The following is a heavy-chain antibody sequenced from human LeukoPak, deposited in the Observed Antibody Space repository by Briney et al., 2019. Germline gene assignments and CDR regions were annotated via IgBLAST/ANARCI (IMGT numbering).Heavy chain of an antibody. J-gene: IGHJ4*02. D-gene: IGHD3-10*01. CDR2: ISYDGSNK. Sequence: PGGSLRLSCAASGFTFSSYAMHWVRQAPGKGLEWVAVISYDGSNKYYADSVKGRFTISRDNSKNTLYLQMNSLRAEDTAVYYCASLRITMVRGVENYWGQGTLVTVSS. CDR1: GFTFSSYA. V-gene: IGHV3-30-3*01. CDR3: ASLRITMVRGVENY.